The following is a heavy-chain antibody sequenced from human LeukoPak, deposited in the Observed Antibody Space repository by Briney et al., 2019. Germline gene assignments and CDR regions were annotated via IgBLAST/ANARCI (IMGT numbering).Heavy chain of an antibody. V-gene: IGHV1-69*04. D-gene: IGHD3-10*01. CDR1: GGTFSSYA. CDR2: IIPILGIA. J-gene: IGHJ4*02. Sequence: SVKVSCKASGGTFSSYAISWVRQAPGQGLEWMGRIIPILGIANYAQKFQGRVTITADKSTSTAYMGLSRLTSDDTAVYYCARGRSDYYLDSWGQGTLVTVPS. CDR3: ARGRSDYYLDS.